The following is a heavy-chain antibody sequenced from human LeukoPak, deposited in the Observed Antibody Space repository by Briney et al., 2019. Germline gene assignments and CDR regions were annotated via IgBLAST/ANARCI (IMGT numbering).Heavy chain of an antibody. CDR2: ISSNGGSS. J-gene: IGHJ4*02. D-gene: IGHD1-1*01. CDR1: GFTFSAYA. V-gene: IGHV3-64D*09. Sequence: QAGGSLRLSCSASGFTFSAYAMYWVRQAPGKGLEYVSGISSNGGSSFYADSVKGRFTISRDNSKNTLYLQMSSLRAEDTAVYYCVKIISVTGGDCWGQGTRLTVSS. CDR3: VKIISVTGGDC.